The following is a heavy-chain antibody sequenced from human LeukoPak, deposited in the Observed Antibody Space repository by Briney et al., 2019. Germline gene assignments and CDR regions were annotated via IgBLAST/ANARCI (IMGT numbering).Heavy chain of an antibody. CDR2: IYYSGST. CDR1: GGSISSSSYY. J-gene: IGHJ4*02. V-gene: IGHV4-39*01. Sequence: SETLSLTCTVSGGSISSSSYYWGWIRQPPGKGLEWIGSIYYSGSTYYNPSLKSRVTISVDTSKIQFSLKLSSVTAADTAVYYCARQPNCSGGSCYDYWGQGTLVTVSS. D-gene: IGHD2-15*01. CDR3: ARQPNCSGGSCYDY.